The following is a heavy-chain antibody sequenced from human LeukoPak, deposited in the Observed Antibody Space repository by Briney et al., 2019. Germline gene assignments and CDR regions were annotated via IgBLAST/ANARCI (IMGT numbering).Heavy chain of an antibody. Sequence: GGSLRLSCAASGFTFSSYGMHWVRQAPGKGLEWVAVTSYDGSGKYYADSMKGRFTISRDNSENTLYLQMNSLSSEDTAVYYCAKGRGSYFYDLDVWGQGTTVTVS. V-gene: IGHV3-30*18. CDR1: GFTFSSYG. J-gene: IGHJ6*02. CDR3: AKGRGSYFYDLDV. CDR2: TSYDGSGK.